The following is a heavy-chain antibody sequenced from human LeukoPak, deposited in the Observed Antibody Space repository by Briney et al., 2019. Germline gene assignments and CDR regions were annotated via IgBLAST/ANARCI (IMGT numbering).Heavy chain of an antibody. CDR2: IYYSGST. V-gene: IGHV4-39*01. CDR3: ASIEAIFDC. J-gene: IGHJ4*02. Sequence: PSETLSLTCTVSGGSISSSSYYWGWIRQPPGKGLEWIGSIYYSGSTYYNPSLKSRVTISVDTSKNQFSLKLSSVTAADTAVYYCASIEAIFDCWGQGTLVTVSS. D-gene: IGHD2-2*02. CDR1: GGSISSSSYY.